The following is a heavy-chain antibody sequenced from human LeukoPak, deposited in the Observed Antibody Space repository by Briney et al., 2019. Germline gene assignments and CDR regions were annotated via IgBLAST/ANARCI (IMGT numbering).Heavy chain of an antibody. D-gene: IGHD3-10*02. J-gene: IGHJ4*02. V-gene: IGHV3-33*01. CDR1: GFNFFTYG. CDR3: ARVIRVFGALDY. Sequence: GGSLRLSCAASGFNFFTYGMHWVRQAPGKGLEWVAVIWYDGSNKYYADSVKGRFTISRDNSKSTLSLQMNSLRAEDTAVYYCARVIRVFGALDYWGQGTLVTVSS. CDR2: IWYDGSNK.